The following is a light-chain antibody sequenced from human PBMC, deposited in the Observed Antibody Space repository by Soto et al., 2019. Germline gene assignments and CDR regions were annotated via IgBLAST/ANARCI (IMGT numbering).Light chain of an antibody. V-gene: IGKV3-15*01. CDR2: RTY. CDR1: QSVSSN. J-gene: IGKJ1*01. CDR3: QQYDKWPRT. Sequence: ELVMTQSPATLSLSPGERATLSWRASQSVSSNVAWYQQKPGLAPRLLIFRTYTRASSVPARFSGSGYGTEFALTISSLQSEDFAVYYCQQYDKWPRTFGQGTKVDIK.